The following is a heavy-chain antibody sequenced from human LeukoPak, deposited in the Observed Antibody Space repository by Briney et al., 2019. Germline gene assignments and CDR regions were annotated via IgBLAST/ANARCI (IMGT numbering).Heavy chain of an antibody. J-gene: IGHJ4*02. D-gene: IGHD3-10*01. CDR1: GFTLITYG. Sequence: GGSLRPSCVASGFTLITYGMSWVRQAPGKGLEWVSGVSGSIINTHYADSVKGRFTISRDNSKNTLYLEMNSLRAEDTAVYYCARAHGFTDFWGQGTLVTVSS. CDR3: ARAHGFTDF. V-gene: IGHV3-23*01. CDR2: VSGSIINT.